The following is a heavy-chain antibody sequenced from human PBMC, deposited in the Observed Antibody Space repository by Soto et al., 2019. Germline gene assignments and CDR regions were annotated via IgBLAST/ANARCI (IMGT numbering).Heavy chain of an antibody. Sequence: EVQLVESGGGLVQPGGSLRLSCAASGFTVSNLYMTWVRQAPGKGLEWVSVISSDGRTYYADSVKDRFTISRDNSKNTLYLQMNSLRAGDTAVDYCARDTLGGDYNFWHGGQGTMVTVSS. CDR2: ISSDGRT. J-gene: IGHJ4*02. CDR1: GFTVSNLY. V-gene: IGHV3-66*01. CDR3: ARDTLGGDYNFWH. D-gene: IGHD3-3*01.